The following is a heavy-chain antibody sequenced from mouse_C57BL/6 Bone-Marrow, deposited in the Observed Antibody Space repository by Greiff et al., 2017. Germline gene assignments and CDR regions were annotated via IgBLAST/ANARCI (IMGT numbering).Heavy chain of an antibody. Sequence: QVQLKQSGAELMKPGASVKLSCKATGYTFTGYWIEWVKQRPGHGLEWIGEILPGSGSTNYNEKFKGKFTFTADTTSNTAYMELSSLTTEDTAIYSCARWEYAMDYWGQGTSVTVSS. V-gene: IGHV1-9*01. D-gene: IGHD4-1*01. CDR3: ARWEYAMDY. CDR2: ILPGSGST. CDR1: GYTFTGYW. J-gene: IGHJ4*01.